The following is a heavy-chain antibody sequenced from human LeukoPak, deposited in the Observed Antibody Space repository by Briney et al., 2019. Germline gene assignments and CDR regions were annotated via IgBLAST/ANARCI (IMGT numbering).Heavy chain of an antibody. CDR2: IWFDGSNK. V-gene: IGHV3-33*01. CDR3: AREILVPAAIGAHGFDY. J-gene: IGHJ4*02. Sequence: PGGSLRLSCSASGFIFNSYGMHWVRRAPGEGLEWVAVIWFDGSNKLYADSVKGRFTISRDNSKNTLSLQMNSLRAEDTAVYYCAREILVPAAIGAHGFDYWGQGILVTVSS. CDR1: GFIFNSYG. D-gene: IGHD2-2*01.